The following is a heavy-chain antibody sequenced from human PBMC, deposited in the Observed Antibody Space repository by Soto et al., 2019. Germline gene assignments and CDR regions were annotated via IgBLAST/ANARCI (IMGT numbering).Heavy chain of an antibody. CDR1: GITVSANY. V-gene: IGHV3-53*01. J-gene: IGHJ5*02. CDR3: ARDHYDFWSGFPPTIWFHP. Sequence: GGSLRLSCAASGITVSANYMSWVRQAPGKGLEWVSILFTSGTTYYIDSVKGRFTVSRDNSKNTLYLQMNNLRAEDTAVYFCARDHYDFWSGFPPTIWFHPWGQGTLVTVSS. CDR2: LFTSGTT. D-gene: IGHD3-3*01.